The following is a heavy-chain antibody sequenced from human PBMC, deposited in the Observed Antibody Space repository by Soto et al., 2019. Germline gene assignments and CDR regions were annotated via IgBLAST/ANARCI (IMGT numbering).Heavy chain of an antibody. CDR3: TRLYYDYV. CDR2: INSDSDNI. D-gene: IGHD3-3*01. CDR1: GWTFGTYS. V-gene: IGHV3-48*02. J-gene: IGHJ6*02. Sequence: SLRLSCAASGWTFGTYSMNWVRQAPGKGLEWIAYINSDSDNIMYADSVKGRFTISRDNAKNSLFLQMNSLTDEDTAVYYCTRLYYDYVWGQGTTVTV.